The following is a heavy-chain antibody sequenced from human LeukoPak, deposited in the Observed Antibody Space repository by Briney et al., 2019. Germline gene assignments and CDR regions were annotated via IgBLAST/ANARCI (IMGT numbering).Heavy chain of an antibody. J-gene: IGHJ4*02. CDR1: GYSISSGYY. CDR3: ARVASGPGSWLATDY. D-gene: IGHD6-19*01. CDR2: IYHSGST. Sequence: PSETLSLTCTVSGYSISSGYYWGWIRQPPGKGLEWIGSIYHSGSTYYNPSLKSRVTISVDTSKNQFSLKLSSATAADTAVYYCARVASGPGSWLATDYWGQGTLVTVSS. V-gene: IGHV4-38-2*02.